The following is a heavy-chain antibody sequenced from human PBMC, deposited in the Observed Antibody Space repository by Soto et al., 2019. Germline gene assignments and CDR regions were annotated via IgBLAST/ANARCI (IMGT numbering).Heavy chain of an antibody. Sequence: PGESLKISCKGSGYSFTSYWIGWVRQMPGKGLEWMGIIYPGDSDTRYSPSFQGQVTISADKSISTAYLQWSSLKASDTAMYYCARHTLGYCSGGSCYSYYYYYYGMDVWGQGTTVTVSS. D-gene: IGHD2-15*01. CDR1: GYSFTSYW. CDR3: ARHTLGYCSGGSCYSYYYYYYGMDV. J-gene: IGHJ6*02. CDR2: IYPGDSDT. V-gene: IGHV5-51*01.